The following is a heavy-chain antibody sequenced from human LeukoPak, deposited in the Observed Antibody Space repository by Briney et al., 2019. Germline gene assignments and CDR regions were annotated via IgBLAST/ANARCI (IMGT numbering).Heavy chain of an antibody. V-gene: IGHV3-7*01. Sequence: GGSLRLSCAASGFIFGNYWMTWVRQAPGKGLEWVANIKQDGSEKYYVDSVKGRFTISRDDAKSSLYLQMNSLRAEDTAVYYCAKSSEYYDSWTSYLADYWGQGTLVTVSS. CDR2: IKQDGSEK. CDR1: GFIFGNYW. CDR3: AKSSEYYDSWTSYLADY. D-gene: IGHD3-3*01. J-gene: IGHJ4*02.